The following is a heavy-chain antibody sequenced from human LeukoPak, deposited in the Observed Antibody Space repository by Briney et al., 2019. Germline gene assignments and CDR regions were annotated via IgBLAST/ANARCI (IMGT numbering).Heavy chain of an antibody. CDR1: RYTFTGYY. CDR2: INPNSGGT. Sequence: ASVKVSCKASRYTFTGYYMHWVRQAPGQGLEWMGWINPNSGGTNYAQKFQGRVTMTRDTSISTAYMELSRLRSDDTAVYYCARVRKPIAAAAPLDYWGQGTLVTVSS. D-gene: IGHD6-13*01. CDR3: ARVRKPIAAAAPLDY. V-gene: IGHV1-2*02. J-gene: IGHJ4*02.